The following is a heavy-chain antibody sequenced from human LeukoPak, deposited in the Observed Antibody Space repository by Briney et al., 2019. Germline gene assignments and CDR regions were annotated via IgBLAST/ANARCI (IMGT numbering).Heavy chain of an antibody. CDR2: IYHSGST. Sequence: SETLSLTCAVSGGSISSGGYSWSWIRQPPGKGLEWIGYIYHSGSTYYNPSLKSRVTISVDRSKNQFSLKLSSVTAADTAVYYCARGLIAARPIGYWGQGTLVTVSS. CDR3: ARGLIAARPIGY. V-gene: IGHV4-30-2*01. J-gene: IGHJ4*02. D-gene: IGHD6-6*01. CDR1: GGSISSGGYS.